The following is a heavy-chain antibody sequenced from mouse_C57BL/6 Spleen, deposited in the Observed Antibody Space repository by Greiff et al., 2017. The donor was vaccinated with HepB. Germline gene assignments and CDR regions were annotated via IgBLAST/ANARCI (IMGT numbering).Heavy chain of an antibody. D-gene: IGHD1-1*01. J-gene: IGHJ2*01. CDR1: GYTFTSYW. Sequence: QVQLQQPGAELVRPGTSVKLSCKASGYTFTSYWMHWVKQRPGQGLEWIGVIDPSDSYTNYNQKFKGKATLTVDTSSSTAYMQLSSLTSEDSAVYDCARGAYGSYFDYWGQGTTLTVSS. V-gene: IGHV1-59*01. CDR3: ARGAYGSYFDY. CDR2: IDPSDSYT.